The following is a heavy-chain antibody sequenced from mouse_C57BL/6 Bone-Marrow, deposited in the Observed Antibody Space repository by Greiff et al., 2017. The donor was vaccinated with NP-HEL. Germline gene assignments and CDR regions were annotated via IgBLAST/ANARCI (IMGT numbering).Heavy chain of an antibody. J-gene: IGHJ3*01. Sequence: VQLKESGAELARPGASVKLSCKASGYTFTSYGISWVKQRTGQGLEWIGEIYPRSGNTYYNEKFKGKATLTADKSSSTAYMELRSLTSEDSAVYFCARSYWEWFAYWGQGTLVTVSA. CDR2: IYPRSGNT. D-gene: IGHD4-1*01. V-gene: IGHV1-81*01. CDR3: ARSYWEWFAY. CDR1: GYTFTSYG.